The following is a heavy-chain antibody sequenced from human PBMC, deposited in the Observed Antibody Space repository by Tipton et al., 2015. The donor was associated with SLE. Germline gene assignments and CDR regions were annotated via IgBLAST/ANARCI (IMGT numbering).Heavy chain of an antibody. D-gene: IGHD3-16*01. CDR1: GGSISSGGYY. V-gene: IGHV4-31*03. Sequence: TLSLTCTVSGGSISSGGYYWSWIRQHPGKGLEWIGHIYYSGSTYYNPSLKSRVTISVDTSKNQFSLKLSSVTAADTAVYYCARLMINRGNWFDPWGQGTLVTVSS. J-gene: IGHJ5*02. CDR3: ARLMINRGNWFDP. CDR2: IYYSGST.